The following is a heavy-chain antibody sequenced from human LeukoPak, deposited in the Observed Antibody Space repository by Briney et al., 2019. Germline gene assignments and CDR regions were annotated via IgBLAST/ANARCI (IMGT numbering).Heavy chain of an antibody. CDR1: GFTFDDYW. Sequence: GGSLRLSCGASGFTFDDYWMSWVRQAPGKGLEWVANIKQDGSEKYYVDSVKGRFTISRDNAKNSLYLQMNSLRAEDTAVYYCARGLGRLNWGQGTLVTVSS. CDR3: ARGLGRLN. CDR2: IKQDGSEK. J-gene: IGHJ4*02. D-gene: IGHD1-26*01. V-gene: IGHV3-7*01.